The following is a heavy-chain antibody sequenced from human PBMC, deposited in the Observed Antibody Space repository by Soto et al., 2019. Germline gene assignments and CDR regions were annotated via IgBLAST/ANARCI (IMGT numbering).Heavy chain of an antibody. CDR1: GESITGYF. J-gene: IGHJ2*01. D-gene: IGHD5-12*01. CDR3: ARPRDVAERGFRGHGWYFDV. V-gene: IGHV4-59*08. CDR2: IYYAAIS. Sequence: QVRLQESGPGLVQPSETLSLTCSVSGESITGYFWSWIRQPPGKALEWIGHIYYAAISKHNPSLESRVTMSVDTTKNEFSLSLTSVTAADTAVYYCARPRDVAERGFRGHGWYFDVWGRGALVVVSS.